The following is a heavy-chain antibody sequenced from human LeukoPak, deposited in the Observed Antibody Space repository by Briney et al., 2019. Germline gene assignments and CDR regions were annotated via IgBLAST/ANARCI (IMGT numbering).Heavy chain of an antibody. Sequence: GGSLRLSCAASGFSFNSYWMTWVRQPPGRGLEWVANIYPAGTDTYYVDPVKGRFTISSDNAKNLVYLQMNTLRAEDTAVYSCGRFGYAASIDLWGQGTLVTVSS. CDR1: GFSFNSYW. CDR2: IYPAGTDT. J-gene: IGHJ4*02. CDR3: GRFGYAASIDL. D-gene: IGHD2-15*01. V-gene: IGHV3-7*01.